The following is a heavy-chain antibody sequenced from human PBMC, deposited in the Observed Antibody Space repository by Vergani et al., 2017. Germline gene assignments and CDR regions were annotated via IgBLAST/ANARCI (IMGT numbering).Heavy chain of an antibody. V-gene: IGHV3-13*01. D-gene: IGHD4-23*01. CDR1: GFTFSSYD. CDR2: IGTAGDT. Sequence: EVQLVESGGGLVQPGGSLRLSCAASGFTFSSYDMHWVRQATGKGLEWVSAIGTAGDTYYPCSVKGRFTISRENAKNSLYLQMNSLRAGDTAIYYCARAVSTTVGDPPGYWGQGTLVTVSS. CDR3: ARAVSTTVGDPPGY. J-gene: IGHJ4*02.